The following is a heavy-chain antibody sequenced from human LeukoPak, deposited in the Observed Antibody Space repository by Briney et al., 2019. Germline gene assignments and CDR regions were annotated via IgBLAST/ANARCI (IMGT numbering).Heavy chain of an antibody. CDR1: GYTFTSYD. J-gene: IGHJ5*02. CDR3: ARGEGGTNDWFDP. D-gene: IGHD2-15*01. CDR2: INPNSGGT. V-gene: IGHV1-2*02. Sequence: SVKVSCKASGYTFTSYDINWVRQAPGQGLEWMGWINPNSGGTNYAQKFQGRVTMTRDTSISTAYMELSRLRSDDTAVYYCARGEGGTNDWFDPWGQGTLVTVSS.